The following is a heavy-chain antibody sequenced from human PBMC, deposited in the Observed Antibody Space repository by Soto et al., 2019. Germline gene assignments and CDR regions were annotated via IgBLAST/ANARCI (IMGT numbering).Heavy chain of an antibody. CDR3: ARRPAGMDV. Sequence: GESLKISCKASGYTFTSYWVAWVRQMPGKGPEWMGIIFPSDSDTRYSPSFQGQITISADKSINTAYLQWSSLKASATAMYYCARRPAGMDVWGQGTTVTVSS. J-gene: IGHJ6*02. CDR1: GYTFTSYW. V-gene: IGHV5-51*01. CDR2: IFPSDSDT.